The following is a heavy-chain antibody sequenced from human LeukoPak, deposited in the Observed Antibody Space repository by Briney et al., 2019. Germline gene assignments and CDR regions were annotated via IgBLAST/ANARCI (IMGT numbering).Heavy chain of an antibody. V-gene: IGHV1-8*03. CDR3: ARTTSFTASGYDY. CDR2: VNPYSGDR. D-gene: IGHD6-25*01. J-gene: IGHJ4*02. Sequence: ASAKVSCKTSGYTFTTYHINWVRQATGQGLEWLGWVNPYSGDRGYAQKFQGRLSITSDTSISTAYMELGSLRSDDTAVYFCARTTSFTASGYDYWGQGTLVTVSS. CDR1: GYTFTTYH.